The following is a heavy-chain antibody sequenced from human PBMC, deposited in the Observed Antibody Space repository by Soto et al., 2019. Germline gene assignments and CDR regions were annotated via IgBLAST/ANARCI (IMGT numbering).Heavy chain of an antibody. D-gene: IGHD2-15*01. Sequence: WGSLRLSCSASGFTFSSYAMHWVRQAPGKGLEYVSAISSNGGSTYYADSVKGRFTISRDNSKNTLFLQMNSLGVEDTALYYCARDREPDGIWTFDSWGQGTLVTVSS. CDR1: GFTFSSYA. V-gene: IGHV3-64*04. CDR3: ARDREPDGIWTFDS. CDR2: ISSNGGST. J-gene: IGHJ4*02.